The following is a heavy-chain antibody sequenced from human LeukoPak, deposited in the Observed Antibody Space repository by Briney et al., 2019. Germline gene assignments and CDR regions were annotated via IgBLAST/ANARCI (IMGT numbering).Heavy chain of an antibody. CDR3: AKDLGVMSIAAAGTDY. V-gene: IGHV3-23*01. D-gene: IGHD6-13*01. CDR2: ISGSGGST. CDR1: GFTFRNYG. J-gene: IGHJ4*02. Sequence: PGGSLRLSCAASGFTFRNYGMSWVRQAPGKGLEWVSAISGSGGSTYYADSVKGRFTISRDNSKNTLYLQMNSLRAEDTAVYYCAKDLGVMSIAAAGTDYWGQGTLVTVSS.